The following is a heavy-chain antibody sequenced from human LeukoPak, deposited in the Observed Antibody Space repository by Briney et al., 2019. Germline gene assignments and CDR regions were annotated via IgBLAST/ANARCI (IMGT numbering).Heavy chain of an antibody. CDR2: INPSGGST. J-gene: IGHJ4*02. Sequence: ASVKVSCKASGYTFTGYYMHRVRQAPGQGLEWMGIINPSGGSTSYAQKFQGRVTMTRDMSTSTDYMELSSLRSEDTAVYYCARDAWGWDNSDYCHPVNYFDYWGQGTLVTVSS. CDR3: ARDAWGWDNSDYCHPVNYFDY. D-gene: IGHD3-22*01. CDR1: GYTFTGYY. V-gene: IGHV1-46*01.